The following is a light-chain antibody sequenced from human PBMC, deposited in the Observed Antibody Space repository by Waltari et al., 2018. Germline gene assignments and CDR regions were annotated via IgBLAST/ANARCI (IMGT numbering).Light chain of an antibody. Sequence: QSVLTQPPSTSGTPGQRRPIHCSGSSSNIGSNYVYWYQQFPGTAPKLLIYRNEQRPSGVPDRFSGSKFGTSTSLAISGLRSDDEADYFCASWDDNLSGAVFGGGTRLTVL. V-gene: IGLV1-47*01. J-gene: IGLJ2*01. CDR2: RNE. CDR1: SSNIGSNY. CDR3: ASWDDNLSGAV.